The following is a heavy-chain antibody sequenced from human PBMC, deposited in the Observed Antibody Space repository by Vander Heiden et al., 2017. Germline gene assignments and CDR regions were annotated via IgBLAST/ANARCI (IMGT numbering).Heavy chain of an antibody. CDR2: LYYSGSS. Sequence: QVQLQESGPGLVKPSKTLSLTCTVSGGSISSYYWSWIRQPPGKGLEWIGYLYYSGSSNYNPSLQSRVTISVDTSKNQFSLKLSSVTAADTAVYYCARETPLEDSSGYYYAFDIWGQGTMVTVSS. CDR1: GGSISSYY. CDR3: ARETPLEDSSGYYYAFDI. D-gene: IGHD3-22*01. V-gene: IGHV4-59*01. J-gene: IGHJ3*02.